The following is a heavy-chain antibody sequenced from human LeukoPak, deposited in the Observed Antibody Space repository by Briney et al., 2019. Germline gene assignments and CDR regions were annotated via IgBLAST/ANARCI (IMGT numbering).Heavy chain of an antibody. D-gene: IGHD6-13*01. CDR3: AKPIPGVAAAGDY. Sequence: GSLRLSCAASGFTFSSYGMHWVRQAPGKGLEWVAYIRHDEINKEYTDSVKGRFTISRDNSKNTLYLQMNSLRAEDTAVYYCAKPIPGVAAAGDYWGQGTLVTVSS. V-gene: IGHV3-30*02. J-gene: IGHJ4*02. CDR1: GFTFSSYG. CDR2: IRHDEINK.